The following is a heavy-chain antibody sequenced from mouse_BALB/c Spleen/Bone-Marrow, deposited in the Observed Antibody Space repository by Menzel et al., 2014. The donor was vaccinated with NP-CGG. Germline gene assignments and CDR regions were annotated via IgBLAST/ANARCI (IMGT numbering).Heavy chain of an antibody. CDR2: IDTSDSYT. CDR3: AFYYGNYGDY. V-gene: IGHV1-69*01. D-gene: IGHD2-1*01. CDR1: GYTFTDYW. Sequence: VQLQQSGAELVMPGASVKMSCKASGYTFTDYWMHWVKQGPGQGLEWIGAIDTSDSYTSYNQKFKGKATLTVDESSSTAYMQLSSLTSKDSAVYYCAFYYGNYGDYWGQGTTLTVSS. J-gene: IGHJ2*01.